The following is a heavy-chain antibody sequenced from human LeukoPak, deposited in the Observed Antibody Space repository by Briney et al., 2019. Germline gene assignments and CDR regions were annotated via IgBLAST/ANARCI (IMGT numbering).Heavy chain of an antibody. J-gene: IGHJ3*02. CDR1: GFTFSSYA. V-gene: IGHV3-64*01. Sequence: PGGSLRLSCAASGFTFSSYAMHWVRQAPGKGLEYVSAISSNGGSTYYTNSVKGRFTISRDNSKNTVYLQMNSLRAEDTAVYYCARDHYGDYLQAFDIWGQGTMVTVSS. CDR3: ARDHYGDYLQAFDI. CDR2: ISSNGGST. D-gene: IGHD4-17*01.